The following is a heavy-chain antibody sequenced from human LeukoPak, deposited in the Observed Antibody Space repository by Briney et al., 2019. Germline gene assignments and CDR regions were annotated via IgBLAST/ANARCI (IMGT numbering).Heavy chain of an antibody. CDR3: ARPLSYYGSGYYAFDI. CDR2: INDSGST. CDR1: GGSFSGYY. Sequence: PSETLSLTCAVYGGSFSGYYWSWIRQPPGKGLEWIGEINDSGSTNYNPSLKSRVTISVDTSKNQFSLKLTSVTAADTAVYYCARPLSYYGSGYYAFDIWGQGTMVTVSS. J-gene: IGHJ3*02. V-gene: IGHV4-34*01. D-gene: IGHD3-10*01.